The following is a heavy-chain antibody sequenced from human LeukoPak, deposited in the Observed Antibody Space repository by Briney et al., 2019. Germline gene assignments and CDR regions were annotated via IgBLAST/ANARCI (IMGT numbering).Heavy chain of an antibody. Sequence: GGSLRLSCVASGFTFSSTWMHWFRQGAGKGLVWLSRITSDGRTTIYADSVEGRFTISRDNSKNSLYLQMNSLRAEDTALYYCAKAWAGTNPIDYWGQGTLVTVSS. CDR3: AKAWAGTNPIDY. CDR2: ITSDGRTT. D-gene: IGHD1-1*01. CDR1: GFTFSSTW. J-gene: IGHJ4*02. V-gene: IGHV3-74*01.